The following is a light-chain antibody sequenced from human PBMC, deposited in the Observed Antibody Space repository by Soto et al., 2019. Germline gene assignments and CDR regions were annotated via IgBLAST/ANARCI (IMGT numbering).Light chain of an antibody. CDR1: QAITSW. J-gene: IGKJ4*01. CDR2: SAS. V-gene: IGKV1-12*01. CDR3: QQTRSFPLT. Sequence: DIHVTQSPSSVSASVGDRVTITCRASQAITSWLAWYQQKPGRAPKLLIYSASSLQSGAPSRFTGSGSGTDFTLTITSLQPDDAAVYYCQQTRSFPLTFGGGPKVDIK.